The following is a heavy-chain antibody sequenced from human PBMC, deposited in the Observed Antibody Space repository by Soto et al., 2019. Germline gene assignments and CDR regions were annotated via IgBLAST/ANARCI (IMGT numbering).Heavy chain of an antibody. CDR3: QTYYDFWSGYPPVQNPYYYYGMDV. Sequence: SETLSLTCTVSGGSISSSNWWSWVRQPPGKGLEWIGEIYHSGSTNYNPSLKSRVTISVDKSKNQFSLKLSSVTAADTAVYYCQTYYDFWSGYPPVQNPYYYYGMDVWGQGTTVTVSS. V-gene: IGHV4-4*02. CDR2: IYHSGST. J-gene: IGHJ6*02. D-gene: IGHD3-3*01. CDR1: GGSISSSNW.